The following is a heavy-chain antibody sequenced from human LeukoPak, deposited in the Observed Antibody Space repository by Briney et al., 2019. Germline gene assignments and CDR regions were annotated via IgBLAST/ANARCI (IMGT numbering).Heavy chain of an antibody. CDR2: ISSSSSTI. J-gene: IGHJ5*02. V-gene: IGHV3-11*01. CDR3: ARDRNYGDPS. D-gene: IGHD4-17*01. CDR1: GFTFSDHY. Sequence: GGSLRLSCAASGFTFSDHYMSWIRQAPGKGLEWVSYISSSSSTIYYADSVKGRFTISRDNAKNSLYLQMNSLRDEDTAVYFCARDRNYGDPSWGQGTLVTVSS.